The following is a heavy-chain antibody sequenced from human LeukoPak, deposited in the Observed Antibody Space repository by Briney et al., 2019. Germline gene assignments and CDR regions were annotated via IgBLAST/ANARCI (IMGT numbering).Heavy chain of an antibody. Sequence: PGGSLRLSRAASGFTFNSYEMIWVRQAPGKGLEWISYISSSGDLMYYADSVKGRFTISRDSAQNSLYLQLNSLRADDTAIYYCARDSLHNYGGTGYGYYFDCWGQGTLVTVSS. CDR3: ARDSLHNYGGTGYGYYFDC. CDR1: GFTFNSYE. D-gene: IGHD3-9*01. CDR2: ISSSGDLM. V-gene: IGHV3-48*03. J-gene: IGHJ4*02.